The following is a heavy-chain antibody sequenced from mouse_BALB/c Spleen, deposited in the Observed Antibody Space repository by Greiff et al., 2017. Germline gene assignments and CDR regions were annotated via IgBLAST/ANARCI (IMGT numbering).Heavy chain of an antibody. Sequence: DAGGGLVQPKGSLKLSCAASGFTFNTNAMNWVRQAPGKGLEWVARIRSKSNNYATYYADSVKDRFTISRDDSQSMLYLQMNNLKTEDTAMYYCVSDPYGNYFAYWGQGTLVTVSA. J-gene: IGHJ3*01. V-gene: IGHV10S3*01. D-gene: IGHD2-1*01. CDR3: VSDPYGNYFAY. CDR1: GFTFNTNA. CDR2: IRSKSNNYAT.